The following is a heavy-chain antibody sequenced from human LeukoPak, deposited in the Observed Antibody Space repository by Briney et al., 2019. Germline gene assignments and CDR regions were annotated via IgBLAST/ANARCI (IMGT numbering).Heavy chain of an antibody. CDR3: ARDQQWPIVHYFDH. Sequence: PGGSLRLSCAASGFTFSRYWMHWVRQAPGKGLLWVSRINSDGSSTYYADSVKGRFTISRDNAKNSLSLQMNSLRDEDTAVYYCARDQQWPIVHYFDHWGQGILVTVSS. V-gene: IGHV3-74*01. J-gene: IGHJ4*02. CDR1: GFTFSRYW. D-gene: IGHD6-19*01. CDR2: INSDGSST.